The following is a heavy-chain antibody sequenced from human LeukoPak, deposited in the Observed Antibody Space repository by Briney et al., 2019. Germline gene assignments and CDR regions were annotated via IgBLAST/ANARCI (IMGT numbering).Heavy chain of an antibody. CDR3: ARDRLGERAFDI. Sequence: GGSLRLSCAASGFTFSSYSMNWVRQAPGKGLEWVSYIRSSSSTIYYADSVKGRFTISRDNAKNSLYLQMNSLRAEDTAVYYCARDRLGERAFDIWGQGTVVTVSS. D-gene: IGHD1-26*01. J-gene: IGHJ3*02. CDR1: GFTFSSYS. V-gene: IGHV3-48*04. CDR2: IRSSSSTI.